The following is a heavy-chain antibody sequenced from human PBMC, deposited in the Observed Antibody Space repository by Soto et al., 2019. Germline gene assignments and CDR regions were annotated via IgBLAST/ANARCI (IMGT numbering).Heavy chain of an antibody. V-gene: IGHV3-21*04. CDR1: GFTFSSHT. Sequence: GGSLSRSCASSGFTFSSHTMNWVREAPGKGLEWVSSISRSSTYIYYADSVKGRFTISRDNSKNTLYLQMHSLRAEDTVVYYCAKNWDTTSSSSSHWGQGTLVTVSS. D-gene: IGHD6-6*01. J-gene: IGHJ4*02. CDR2: ISRSSTYI. CDR3: AKNWDTTSSSSSH.